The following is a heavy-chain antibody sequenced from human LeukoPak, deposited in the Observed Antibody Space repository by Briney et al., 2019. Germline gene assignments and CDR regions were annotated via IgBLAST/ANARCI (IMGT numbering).Heavy chain of an antibody. CDR1: GFTVSSNY. CDR3: AKDRGRYYDSSGYYWGYYFDS. CDR2: ITGSGGST. J-gene: IGHJ4*02. V-gene: IGHV3-23*01. Sequence: GGSLRLSCAASGFTVSSNYMSLVRQAPGKGLEWVSTITGSGGSTFYADSVKGRFTISRDNSMDTLYLQMSSLRAEDTAVYYCAKDRGRYYDSSGYYWGYYFDSWGQGILVTVST. D-gene: IGHD3-22*01.